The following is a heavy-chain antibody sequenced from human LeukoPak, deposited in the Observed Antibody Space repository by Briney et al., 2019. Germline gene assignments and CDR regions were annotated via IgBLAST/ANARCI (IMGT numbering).Heavy chain of an antibody. V-gene: IGHV3-11*01. Sequence: GGSLRLSCAASGFTFSDYYMSWIRQAPGKGLEWASYISSSGSAIYYADSVQGRFTISRDNAKNSLYLQVNSLRAEDTAVYYCARERNSYFDYWGQGTLVTVSS. J-gene: IGHJ4*02. CDR3: ARERNSYFDY. D-gene: IGHD1-14*01. CDR1: GFTFSDYY. CDR2: ISSSGSAI.